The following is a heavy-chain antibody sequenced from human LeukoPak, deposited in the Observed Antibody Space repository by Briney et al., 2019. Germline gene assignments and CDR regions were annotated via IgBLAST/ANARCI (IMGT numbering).Heavy chain of an antibody. V-gene: IGHV7-4-1*02. Sequence: VASVKVSCKASGYTFTSYAMNWVRQAPGQGLEWMGWINTNTGNPTYAQGFTGRFVFSLDTSVSTAYLQISSLRAEDTAVYYCARQQGGYSSGWPGVYYYYYYGMDVWGQGTTVTVSS. D-gene: IGHD6-19*01. J-gene: IGHJ6*02. CDR3: ARQQGGYSSGWPGVYYYYYYGMDV. CDR1: GYTFTSYA. CDR2: INTNTGNP.